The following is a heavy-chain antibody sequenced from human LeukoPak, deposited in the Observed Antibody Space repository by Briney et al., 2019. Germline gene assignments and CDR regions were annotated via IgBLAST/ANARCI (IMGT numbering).Heavy chain of an antibody. CDR1: GGSISSSSYY. CDR2: IYYSGST. V-gene: IGHV4-39*07. J-gene: IGHJ6*03. D-gene: IGHD2-2*01. CDR3: ARDSVVVVPAAMGYYYYYMDV. Sequence: SETLSLTCTVSGGSISSSSYYWGWIRQPPGKGLEWIGSIYYSGSTYYNPSLKSRVTISVDTSKNQFSLKLSSVTAADTAVYYCARDSVVVVPAAMGYYYYYMDVWGKGTTVTVSS.